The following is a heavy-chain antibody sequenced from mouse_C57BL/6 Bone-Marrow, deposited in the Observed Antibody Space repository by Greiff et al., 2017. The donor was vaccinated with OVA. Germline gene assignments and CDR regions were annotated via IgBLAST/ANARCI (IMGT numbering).Heavy chain of an antibody. CDR3: ARRDGYYSWFAY. CDR2: IYPRSGNT. D-gene: IGHD2-3*01. J-gene: IGHJ3*01. Sequence: QVQLQQSGAELARSGASVKLSCKASGYTFTSYGISWVKQRTGQGLEWIGEIYPRSGNTYYNEKFKGKATLTADKSSSTAYMELRSLTSEDSAVYFCARRDGYYSWFAYWGQGTLVTVSA. CDR1: GYTFTSYG. V-gene: IGHV1-81*01.